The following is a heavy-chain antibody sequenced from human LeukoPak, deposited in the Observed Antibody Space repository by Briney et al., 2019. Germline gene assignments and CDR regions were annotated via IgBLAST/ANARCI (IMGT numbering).Heavy chain of an antibody. CDR3: TRDRVAGF. V-gene: IGHV3-7*01. Sequence: PGGSLRLSCAASGFTFRSYWMSWVRQAPGKGLEWVAYIKPDVSEKYYVDSVKGRFTISRDNAKNSLYLQMNSLRADDTAVYYCTRDRVAGFWGQGTLVAVSS. J-gene: IGHJ4*02. CDR2: IKPDVSEK. D-gene: IGHD6-19*01. CDR1: GFTFRSYW.